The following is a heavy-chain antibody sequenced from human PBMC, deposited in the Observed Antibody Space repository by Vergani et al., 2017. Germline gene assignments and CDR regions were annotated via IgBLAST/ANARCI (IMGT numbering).Heavy chain of an antibody. D-gene: IGHD2-2*01. CDR3: ARDGVDCSSTSCPWGYYYYMDV. CDR2: ISYDGRNK. CDR1: GFTFSSYA. V-gene: IGHV3-30*04. J-gene: IGHJ6*03. Sequence: QVQLVESGGGVVQPGRSLRLSCAASGFTFSSYAMHWVRQAPGKRLEWVAVISYDGRNKYYADSVKGRFTISRDNSKNTLYLQMNSLRAEDTAVYYCARDGVDCSSTSCPWGYYYYMDVWGKGTTVTVSS.